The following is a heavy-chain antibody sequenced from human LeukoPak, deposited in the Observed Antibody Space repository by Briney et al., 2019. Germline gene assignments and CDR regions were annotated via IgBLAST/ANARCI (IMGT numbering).Heavy chain of an antibody. CDR1: GYTFTRYY. CDR2: IDPNTGGT. Sequence: ASVKVSCKASGYTFTRYYIHWLRQAPGQGIEWMRWIDPNTGGTNFAQKFQGRITMTRDTSINTVYMELNRLRSDDTAVYYCTKNQYSGTIITPLDPFDVWGQGTMVTVSS. CDR3: TKNQYSGTIITPLDPFDV. J-gene: IGHJ3*01. D-gene: IGHD3-10*01. V-gene: IGHV1-2*02.